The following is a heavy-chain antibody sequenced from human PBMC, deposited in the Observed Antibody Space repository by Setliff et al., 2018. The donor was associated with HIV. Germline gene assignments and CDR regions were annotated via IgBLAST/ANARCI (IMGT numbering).Heavy chain of an antibody. CDR2: VDPEDGET. CDR3: ATGLTGSLAYCGGDCYS. CDR1: GYTFTDYY. J-gene: IGHJ5*02. V-gene: IGHV1-69-2*01. Sequence: ASVKVSCKASGYTFTDYYMHWVQQAPGKGLEWMGRVDPEDGETIYAEKFQGRVTITADTSTDTAYMELSSLRSEDTAVYYCATGLTGSLAYCGGDCYSWGQGTLVTVSS. D-gene: IGHD2-21*02.